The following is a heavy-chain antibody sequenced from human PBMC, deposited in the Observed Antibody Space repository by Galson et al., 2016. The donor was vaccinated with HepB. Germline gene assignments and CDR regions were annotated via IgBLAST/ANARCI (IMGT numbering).Heavy chain of an antibody. CDR3: AKEVVRFLHGYGMDV. CDR1: GFTFSTYA. V-gene: IGHV3-23*01. CDR2: ISGSGGRT. J-gene: IGHJ6*02. Sequence: SLRLSCAGSGFTFSTYAVNWVRQAPGKGLEWVSGISGSGGRTYYADSVKGRFTISRDNSKNTLYLQMKSLRAEDTAAYYCAKEVVRFLHGYGMDVWGQGTTVTVSS. D-gene: IGHD3-3*01.